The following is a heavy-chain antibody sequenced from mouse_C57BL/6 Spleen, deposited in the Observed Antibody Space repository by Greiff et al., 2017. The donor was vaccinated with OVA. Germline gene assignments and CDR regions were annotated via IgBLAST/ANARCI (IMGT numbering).Heavy chain of an antibody. V-gene: IGHV5-6*01. CDR2: ISSGGSYT. J-gene: IGHJ2*01. CDR1: GFTFSSYG. CDR3: ASCNFDY. Sequence: EVMLVESGGDLVKPGGSLKLSCAASGFTFSSYGMSWVRQTPDKRLEWVATISSGGSYTYYPDSVKGRFTISRDNAKNTLYLQMGSLKYEDTALYYCASCNFDYWGQGTTLTVSS.